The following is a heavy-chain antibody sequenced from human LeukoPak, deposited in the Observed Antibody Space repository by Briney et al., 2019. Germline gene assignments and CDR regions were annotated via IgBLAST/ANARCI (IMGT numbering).Heavy chain of an antibody. J-gene: IGHJ4*02. CDR1: GFTFSNYA. Sequence: GGSLRLSCAASGFTFSNYAMSWVHQAPGKGLEWVSVISVGGGSTYYADSVKGRFTISRDNSKNTLYLQMNSLRAEDTAVYYCAKHNLRSDSSAWFGSFDYWGQGTLVTVSS. CDR2: ISVGGGST. V-gene: IGHV3-23*01. CDR3: AKHNLRSDSSAWFGSFDY. D-gene: IGHD6-19*01.